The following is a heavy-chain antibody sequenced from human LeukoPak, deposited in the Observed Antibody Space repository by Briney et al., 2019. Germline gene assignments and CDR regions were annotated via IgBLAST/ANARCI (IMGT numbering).Heavy chain of an antibody. D-gene: IGHD6-13*01. J-gene: IGHJ4*02. V-gene: IGHV3-23*01. CDR1: GFTFSSYA. CDR3: AKGREGYSSSWCDY. CDR2: ISGSGGST. Sequence: GGSLRLSCAASGFTFSSYAMSWVRQAPGKGLEWVSAISGSGGSTYYADSVKGRFTISRDNSKNTLYLQMNSLRAEDTAVYYCAKGREGYSSSWCDYWGQGTLVTVSS.